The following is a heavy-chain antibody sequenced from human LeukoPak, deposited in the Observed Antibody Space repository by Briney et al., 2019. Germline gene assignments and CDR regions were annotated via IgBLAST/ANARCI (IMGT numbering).Heavy chain of an antibody. D-gene: IGHD6-6*01. CDR1: GGSISSYY. V-gene: IGHV4-4*07. J-gene: IGHJ5*02. Sequence: SETLSPTCTVSGGSISSYYWSWIRQPAGKGLEWIGRIYTSGSTNYNPSLKSRVTMSVDTSKNQFSLKLSSVTAADTAVYYCAREGEYSSPNWFDPWGQGTLVTVSS. CDR3: AREGEYSSPNWFDP. CDR2: IYTSGST.